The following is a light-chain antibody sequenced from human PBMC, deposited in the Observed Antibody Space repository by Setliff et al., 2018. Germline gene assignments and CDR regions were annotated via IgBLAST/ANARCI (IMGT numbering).Light chain of an antibody. CDR1: STDVGDYNF. V-gene: IGLV2-14*03. CDR3: STNTGSTTLVL. CDR2: DVN. J-gene: IGLJ2*01. Sequence: QSALTQPASVSGSPGQSITIACTGLSTDVGDYNFVSWYQQHPGKAPKLIISDVNNRPSGVSNRFSGSKSGNAASLTISDLQAADEADYYCSTNTGSTTLVLFGGGTKVTVL.